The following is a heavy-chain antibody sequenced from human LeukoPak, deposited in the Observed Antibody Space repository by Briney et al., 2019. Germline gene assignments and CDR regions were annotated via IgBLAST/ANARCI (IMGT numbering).Heavy chain of an antibody. CDR3: ARAGSTVIHF. CDR1: GDSISSYY. D-gene: IGHD4-17*01. Sequence: SETLSLTCTVSGDSISSYYWSWIRQPPGKGLEWIGYIYYSGSTYYNASLKSRVTISVDTSKTQFSLKLSSVTAADTAVYYCARAGSTVIHFWGQGTLVTVSS. J-gene: IGHJ4*02. CDR2: IYYSGST. V-gene: IGHV4-59*01.